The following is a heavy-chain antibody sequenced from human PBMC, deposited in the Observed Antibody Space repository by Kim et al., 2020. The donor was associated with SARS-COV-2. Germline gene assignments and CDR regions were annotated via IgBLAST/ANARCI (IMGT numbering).Heavy chain of an antibody. V-gene: IGHV4-34*01. CDR1: GGSFSGYY. J-gene: IGHJ6*02. Sequence: SETLSLTCAVYGGSFSGYYWSWIRQPPGKGLEWIGEINHSGSTNYNPSLKSRVTISVDTSKNQFSLKLSSVTAADTAVYYCARCNLSLGGEYYYYYGMDVCGQGTTVTVSS. CDR3: ARCNLSLGGEYYYYYGMDV. D-gene: IGHD3-16*01. CDR2: INHSGST.